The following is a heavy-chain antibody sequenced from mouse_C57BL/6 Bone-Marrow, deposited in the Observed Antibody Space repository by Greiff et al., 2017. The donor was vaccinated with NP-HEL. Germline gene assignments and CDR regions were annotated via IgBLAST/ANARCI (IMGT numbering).Heavy chain of an antibody. V-gene: IGHV3-5*01. J-gene: IGHJ3*01. CDR3: ARDEAWFAY. CDR2: IYYSGTI. CDR1: GISITTGNYR. Sequence: EVQLQESGPGLVKPSQTVFLTCTVTGISITTGNYRWSRIRQFPGNKLEWIGYIYYSGTITYNPSLTSRTTTPRPPPTTQFFLEMNALTAEDTATYYCARDEAWFAYWGQGTRVTVSA.